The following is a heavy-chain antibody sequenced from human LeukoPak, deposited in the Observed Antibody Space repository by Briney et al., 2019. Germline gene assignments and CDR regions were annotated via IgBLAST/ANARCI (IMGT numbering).Heavy chain of an antibody. CDR1: GFTFSSYE. D-gene: IGHD6-13*01. J-gene: IGHJ6*04. CDR2: ISGSGSTI. Sequence: GGSLRLSCAASGFTFSSYEMNWVRQAPGKGLEWVSYISGSGSTIYYADSVKGRFTISRDNAKNSLYLQMNSLRAEDTAVYYCARGGGGSSWSYYYYGMDVWGKGTTVTVSS. V-gene: IGHV3-48*03. CDR3: ARGGGGSSWSYYYYGMDV.